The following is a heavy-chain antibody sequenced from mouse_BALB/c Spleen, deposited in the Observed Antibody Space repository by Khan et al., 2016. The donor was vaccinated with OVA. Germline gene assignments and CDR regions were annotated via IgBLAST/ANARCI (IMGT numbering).Heavy chain of an antibody. CDR2: ISTYYGDV. CDR3: TSGGGNRIAY. V-gene: IGHV1S137*01. Sequence: QVQLKQSGAELVRPGVSVKISCKGSGYTFTDFTMHWVKQSHAKSLEWIGVISTYYGDVTYNQKFKGKATLTVDKSSSTAYMELASLTSEDSAIYYSTSGGGNRIAYWGQGTLVTVSA. D-gene: IGHD2-14*01. CDR1: GYTFTDFT. J-gene: IGHJ3*01.